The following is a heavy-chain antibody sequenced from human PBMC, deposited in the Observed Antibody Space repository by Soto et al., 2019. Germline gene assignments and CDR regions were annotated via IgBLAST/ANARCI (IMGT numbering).Heavy chain of an antibody. CDR2: IIPILGIA. CDR1: GGTFSSYT. CDR3: ALQRSSSRWYFDL. D-gene: IGHD6-6*01. J-gene: IGHJ2*01. V-gene: IGHV1-69*02. Sequence: ASVKVSCKASGGTFSSYTISWVRQAPGQGLEWMGRIIPILGIANYAQKFQGRVTITADKSTSTAYMELSSLRSEDTAVYYCALQRSSSRWYFDLWGRGTLVTVSS.